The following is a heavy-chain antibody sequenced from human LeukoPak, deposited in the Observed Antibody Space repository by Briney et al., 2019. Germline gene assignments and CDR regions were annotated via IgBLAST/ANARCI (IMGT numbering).Heavy chain of an antibody. CDR2: IIPIFGTA. CDR1: GGTFSSYA. J-gene: IGHJ4*02. V-gene: IGHV1-69*05. D-gene: IGHD6-19*01. Sequence: SVKVSCKASGGTFSSYAISWVRQAPGQGLEWMGRIIPIFGTANYAQKFQGRVTITTDESTSTAYMELSSLRSEDTAVYYCARTYDISSGWTRFFDYWGQGTLVTVSS. CDR3: ARTYDISSGWTRFFDY.